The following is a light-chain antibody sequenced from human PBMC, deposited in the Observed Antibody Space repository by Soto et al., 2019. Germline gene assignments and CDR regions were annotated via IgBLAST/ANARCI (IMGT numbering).Light chain of an antibody. V-gene: IGKV3-15*01. Sequence: EIVMTQSPATLSVSPGERVTLSCRASQSVSSNLAWYQQKPGQTPRLLFYGASTRATGIPARFSASGSGTEFTLSISSPQSEDFAVYYCQQYDNWPRTFGQGTKLDIK. CDR1: QSVSSN. J-gene: IGKJ1*01. CDR3: QQYDNWPRT. CDR2: GAS.